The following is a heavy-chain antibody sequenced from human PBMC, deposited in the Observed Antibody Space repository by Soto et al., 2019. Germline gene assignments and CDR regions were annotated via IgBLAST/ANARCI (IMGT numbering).Heavy chain of an antibody. Sequence: SETLSLTCTVSGGSISSGDYYWSWIRQPPGKGLEWIGYIYYSGSTYYNPSLKSRVTISVDTSKNQFSLKLSSVTAADTAVYYCARGRGFYCSSTSCQTTYYFDYWGQGTLVTVSS. V-gene: IGHV4-30-4*01. CDR2: IYYSGST. J-gene: IGHJ4*02. D-gene: IGHD2-2*01. CDR3: ARGRGFYCSSTSCQTTYYFDY. CDR1: GGSISSGDYY.